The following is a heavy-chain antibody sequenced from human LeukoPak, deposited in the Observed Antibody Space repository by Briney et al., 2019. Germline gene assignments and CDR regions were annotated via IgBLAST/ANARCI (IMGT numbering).Heavy chain of an antibody. Sequence: PGGSLRLSCAASGFTFSSYSMNWVRQAPGKGLEWVSSISSSSSYIYYADSVKGRFTISRDNAKNSLYLQMNSLRAEDTAVYYCARVGHIVVVTGYYYGMDVWGQGTTVTVSS. J-gene: IGHJ6*02. CDR2: ISSSSSYI. V-gene: IGHV3-21*01. CDR1: GFTFSSYS. D-gene: IGHD2-21*02. CDR3: ARVGHIVVVTGYYYGMDV.